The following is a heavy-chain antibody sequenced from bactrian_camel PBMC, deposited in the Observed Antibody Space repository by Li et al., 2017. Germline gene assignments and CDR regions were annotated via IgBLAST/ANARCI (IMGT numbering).Heavy chain of an antibody. CDR3: AAAVGHASDGCLSGSRSTYNY. J-gene: IGHJ4*01. CDR1: GYTASSYC. CDR2: IDSDGST. Sequence: HVQLVESGGGSVQAGGSLRLACAVSGYTASSYCMGWFRQAPGKEREGVAAIDSDGSTSYADSVKGRFTMSQDNAKNTWYLQLNNLEPADTAMYYCAAAVGHASDGCLSGSRSTYNYWGQGTQVTVS. V-gene: IGHV3S26*01. D-gene: IGHD1*01.